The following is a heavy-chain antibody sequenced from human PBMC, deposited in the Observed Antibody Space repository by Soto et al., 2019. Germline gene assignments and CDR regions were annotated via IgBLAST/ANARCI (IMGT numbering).Heavy chain of an antibody. V-gene: IGHV4-59*01. D-gene: IGHD7-27*01. CDR3: ARVWGMDYIDS. Sequence: PPETLCLTGTVSGASSSSSYWSWIRRPPGKGLEWIGYISHSGRTKYNPSLKSRVTISVDTSKNQFSVKLSSVTAADTAVYYCARVWGMDYIDSWGQGTRVTVSS. J-gene: IGHJ4*02. CDR2: ISHSGRT. CDR1: GASSSSSY.